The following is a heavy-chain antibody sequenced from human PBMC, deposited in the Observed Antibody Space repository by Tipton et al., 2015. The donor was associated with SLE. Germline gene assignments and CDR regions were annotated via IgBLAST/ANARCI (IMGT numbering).Heavy chain of an antibody. D-gene: IGHD3-16*02. Sequence: TLSLTCAVYGGSFSGYHWTWIRQPPGQGLEWIDDINHVGSTNYNPSLKSRVTISVDTSKNQFSLKLSSVTAADTAVYYCARSNYDYIWGSYRASAAADAFDIWGQGTMVTVSS. CDR2: INHVGST. V-gene: IGHV4-34*01. J-gene: IGHJ3*02. CDR3: ARSNYDYIWGSYRASAAADAFDI. CDR1: GGSFSGYH.